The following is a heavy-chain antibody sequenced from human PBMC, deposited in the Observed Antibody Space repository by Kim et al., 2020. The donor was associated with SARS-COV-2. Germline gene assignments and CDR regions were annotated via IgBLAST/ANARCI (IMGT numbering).Heavy chain of an antibody. CDR2: VYSSGSA. CDR1: GGSISDNF. D-gene: IGHD3-22*01. Sequence: SETLSLTCSVFGGSISDNFWSWVRQSPGKGLEWIGYVYSSGSARYSPSLKSRVTISVDTSKNQFSLKLLSVTAADTAVYYCVRDGDDSSSYYYYGMDVWG. V-gene: IGHV4-59*13. J-gene: IGHJ6*01. CDR3: VRDGDDSSSYYYYGMDV.